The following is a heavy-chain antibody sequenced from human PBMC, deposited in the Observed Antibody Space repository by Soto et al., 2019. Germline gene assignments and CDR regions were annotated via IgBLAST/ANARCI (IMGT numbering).Heavy chain of an antibody. CDR2: VYFDGKNE. V-gene: IGHV3-33*01. Sequence: QMQLVESGGGLVQPGRSLRLSCVGSGFKFSDYGINWVRQAPGKGLQWVAVVYFDGKNEYYADSVKGRFTIYRDNGNNTVSLQMNSLREEDTAVYYCARDMWGSSNDAMDLWGQGTTVTVSS. CDR3: ARDMWGSSNDAMDL. J-gene: IGHJ6*02. CDR1: GFKFSDYG. D-gene: IGHD4-4*01.